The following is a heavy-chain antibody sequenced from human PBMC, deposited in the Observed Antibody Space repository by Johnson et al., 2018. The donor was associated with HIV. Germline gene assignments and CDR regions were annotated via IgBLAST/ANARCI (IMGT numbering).Heavy chain of an antibody. V-gene: IGHV3-30-3*01. CDR1: GFTFSSFA. Sequence: QVQLVESGGGVVQPGRSLRLSCAASGFTFSSFAIHWVRQAPGKGLEWVAVISYDGSARYYADSVKGRFTISRDNSKNTLYLKMNSLRAEDTAVYYCARPHIVVVTAGYAFDIWGQGTMVTVSS. D-gene: IGHD2-21*02. J-gene: IGHJ3*02. CDR3: ARPHIVVVTAGYAFDI. CDR2: ISYDGSAR.